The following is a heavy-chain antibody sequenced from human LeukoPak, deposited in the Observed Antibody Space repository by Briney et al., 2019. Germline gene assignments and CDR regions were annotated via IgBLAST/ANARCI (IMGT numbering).Heavy chain of an antibody. V-gene: IGHV4-4*07. CDR2: IYTSGST. D-gene: IGHD3-22*01. Sequence: SETLSPTCTVSGGSISSYYWSWIRQPAGKGLEWIGRIYTSGSTNYNPSLKSRVTMSVDTSKNQFSLKLSSVTAADTAVYYCARDHEYYYDSSGYYLVGATSYFDYWGQGTLVTVSS. CDR1: GGSISSYY. CDR3: ARDHEYYYDSSGYYLVGATSYFDY. J-gene: IGHJ4*02.